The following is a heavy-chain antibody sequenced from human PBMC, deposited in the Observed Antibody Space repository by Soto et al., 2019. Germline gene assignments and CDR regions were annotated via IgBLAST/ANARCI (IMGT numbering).Heavy chain of an antibody. CDR3: ARDLLGSCSGGSCEGWFDP. Sequence: QVQLVQSGAEVKKPGSSVKVSCKASGGTFSSYAISWVRQAPGQGLEWMGGIIPIFGTANYAQKFQGRVTITAAKSTSTAYMELGSMRSEDTAVYYCARDLLGSCSGGSCEGWFDPWGEGTLVTVSS. V-gene: IGHV1-69*06. J-gene: IGHJ5*02. CDR2: IIPIFGTA. D-gene: IGHD2-15*01. CDR1: GGTFSSYA.